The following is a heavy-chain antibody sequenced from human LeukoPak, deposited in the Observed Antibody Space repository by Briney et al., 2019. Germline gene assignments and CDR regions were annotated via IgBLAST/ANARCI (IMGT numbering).Heavy chain of an antibody. CDR2: IYYSGST. CDR3: ARDMGRVGWFDP. D-gene: IGHD3-10*01. J-gene: IGHJ5*02. Sequence: SQTLSLTCTVSGGSISSGGYYWSWIRQHPGKGLEWTGYIYYSGSTYYNPSLKSRVTKSVDTSKNQFSLKLSSVTAADTAVYYCARDMGRVGWFDPWGQGTLVTVSS. CDR1: GGSISSGGYY. V-gene: IGHV4-31*03.